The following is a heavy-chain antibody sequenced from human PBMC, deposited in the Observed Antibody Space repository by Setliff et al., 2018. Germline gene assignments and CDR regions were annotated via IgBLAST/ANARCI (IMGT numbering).Heavy chain of an antibody. CDR2: SYSGGPST. J-gene: IGHJ4*02. V-gene: IGHV3-23*03. CDR1: GFAFPNFA. D-gene: IGHD2-2*02. Sequence: GGSLRLSCTASGFAFPNFAMSWVRQIAGKGLEWVSTSYSGGPSTYYADSVKGRFIISRDDSESTLFLQMDSLRVEDTAVYYCAKEWGYCNSASCHRPFDSWGQGTLVTV. CDR3: AKEWGYCNSASCHRPFDS.